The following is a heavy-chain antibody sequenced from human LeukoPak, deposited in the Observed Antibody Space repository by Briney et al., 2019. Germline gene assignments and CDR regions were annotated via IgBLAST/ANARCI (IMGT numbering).Heavy chain of an antibody. Sequence: GRSLRLSCAASGFTFSSYGMHWVRQAPGKGLEWVAVIWYDGSNKYYADSVKGRFTISRDNSKNTLYLQMNSLRAEDTAVYYCARDSLTFYGAFDIWGQGTMVTVSS. J-gene: IGHJ3*02. CDR1: GFTFSSYG. V-gene: IGHV3-33*01. D-gene: IGHD2/OR15-2a*01. CDR3: ARDSLTFYGAFDI. CDR2: IWYDGSNK.